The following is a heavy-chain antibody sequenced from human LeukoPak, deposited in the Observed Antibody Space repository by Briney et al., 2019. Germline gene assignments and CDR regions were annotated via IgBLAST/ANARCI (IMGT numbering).Heavy chain of an antibody. V-gene: IGHV4-4*09. Sequence: SETLSLTCTVSGGSISSYYWSWIRQPPGKGLEWIGYIYTSGSTNYNPSLKSRVTISVDTSKNQFSLKLSSVTAADTAVYYCARLLGIAAAGSRGNWFDPWGQETLVTVSS. CDR2: IYTSGST. D-gene: IGHD6-13*01. J-gene: IGHJ5*02. CDR3: ARLLGIAAAGSRGNWFDP. CDR1: GGSISSYY.